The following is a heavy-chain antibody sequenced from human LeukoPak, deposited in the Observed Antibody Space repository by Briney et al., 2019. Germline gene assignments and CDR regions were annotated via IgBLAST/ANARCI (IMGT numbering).Heavy chain of an antibody. Sequence: GASVKVSCKASGYTFTGYYIHWVRQAPGQGLEWMGWINPNSGGTNYAQKFQGRVTMTRDTSISTAYMDLSRLRSDDTAVYYCARAATGYYNYYYYYMDVWGKGTTVTISS. CDR2: INPNSGGT. D-gene: IGHD3-9*01. CDR3: ARAATGYYNYYYYYMDV. CDR1: GYTFTGYY. J-gene: IGHJ6*03. V-gene: IGHV1-2*02.